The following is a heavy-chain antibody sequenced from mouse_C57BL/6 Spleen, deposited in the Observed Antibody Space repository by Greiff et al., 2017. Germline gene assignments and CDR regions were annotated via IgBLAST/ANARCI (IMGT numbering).Heavy chain of an antibody. CDR2: IDPSDSYT. J-gene: IGHJ2*01. Sequence: QVQLQQPGAELVMPGASVKLSCKASGYTFTSYWMHWVKQRPGQGLEWIGEIDPSDSYTNYNQKFKGKSTLTVDKSSSTAYMQLSSLTSEDSAVYYCARKETLGYFDYWGQGTTLTVSS. CDR3: ARKETLGYFDY. D-gene: IGHD2-14*01. CDR1: GYTFTSYW. V-gene: IGHV1-69*01.